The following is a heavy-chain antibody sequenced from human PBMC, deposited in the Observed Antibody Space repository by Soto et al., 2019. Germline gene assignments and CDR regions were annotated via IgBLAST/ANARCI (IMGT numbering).Heavy chain of an antibody. CDR1: GFTFRSYA. V-gene: IGHV3-30-3*01. CDR3: ARGDREDIAVVIGVRPGEYGVDV. J-gene: IGHJ6*02. D-gene: IGHD2-15*01. CDR2: IAYDGSNK. Sequence: QVQLVESGGGVVQPGRSLRLSCAASGFTFRSYAMHWVRQAPGKGLECVAVIAYDGSNKFYRDYVRGRFTISRDNSENTLYLQTNSLRYEDTAVYYCARGDREDIAVVIGVRPGEYGVDVWGQGTTVTVSS.